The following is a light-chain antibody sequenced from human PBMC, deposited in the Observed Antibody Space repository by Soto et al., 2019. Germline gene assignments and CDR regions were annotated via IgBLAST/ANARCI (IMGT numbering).Light chain of an antibody. J-gene: IGLJ1*01. V-gene: IGLV1-44*01. CDR3: AAWDDSLNDSYG. CDR2: GNN. CDR1: SSNVGSNA. Sequence: QSVLTQPPSASGTPGQRVTISCSGSSSNVGSNAVNWYQQFPGTAPKLLIYGNNRRPSGVPDRFSGSKSGTSASLAISGLQSEDEADYYCAAWDDSLNDSYGFGTGTKLTVL.